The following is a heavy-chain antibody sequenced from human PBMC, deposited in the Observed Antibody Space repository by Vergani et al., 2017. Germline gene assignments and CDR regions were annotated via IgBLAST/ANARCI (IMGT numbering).Heavy chain of an antibody. Sequence: EVQLVQSGAEVKKPGATMKISCTVSGYTFPDHYMHWVKQAPGQGREWMGLVDPEDGDTIYAEKFKGRVTIAADTSTDTAHLALSSLRSEDTAVYYCATPQTVTTGGMEVWGQGTTVIVSS. J-gene: IGHJ6*02. D-gene: IGHD4-17*01. V-gene: IGHV1-69-2*01. CDR1: GYTFPDHY. CDR3: ATPQTVTTGGMEV. CDR2: VDPEDGDT.